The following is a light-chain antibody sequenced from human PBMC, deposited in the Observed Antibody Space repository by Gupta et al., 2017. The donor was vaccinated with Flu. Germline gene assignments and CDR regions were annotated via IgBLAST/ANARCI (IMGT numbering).Light chain of an antibody. CDR2: NDS. V-gene: IGLV3-21*02. CDR1: HIGSKS. Sequence: SSVLTQPPSVSVAPGQTARITCGGNHIGSKSVHWYQQKPGQAPVLVVYNDSDRPSGIPERFSGSGTTNTATLTISKVEAGDEAAFYCQVWDTSSDHPVFGGGTKLTVL. CDR3: QVWDTSSDHPV. J-gene: IGLJ2*01.